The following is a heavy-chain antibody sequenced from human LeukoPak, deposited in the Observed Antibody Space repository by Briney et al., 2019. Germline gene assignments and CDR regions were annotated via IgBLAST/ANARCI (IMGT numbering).Heavy chain of an antibody. CDR1: GYNFNTYW. D-gene: IGHD6-19*01. CDR2: IYPGDSDT. CDR3: ALSIAVAGTVTYFDF. V-gene: IGHV5-51*01. J-gene: IGHJ4*02. Sequence: GESLKISCKTSGYNFNTYWIGWVRQKPGKGLEWMGIIYPGDSDTKYSPPFEGQVTISADKSINAAYLQWSSLKASDTAMYYCALSIAVAGTVTYFDFWGQGTLVTVSS.